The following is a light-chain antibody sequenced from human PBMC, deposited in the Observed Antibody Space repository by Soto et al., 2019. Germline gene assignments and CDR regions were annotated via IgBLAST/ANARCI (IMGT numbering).Light chain of an antibody. Sequence: QSVLTQPASVSGSPGQSITISCTGTSSDVGGFNYVSWYQQHPGKAPKLMIYDVTNRPSGVSYRFSGSKSGNTASLTISGLQAEDEADYYCTSYTSSSTYVFGTGNKLTVL. CDR2: DVT. CDR3: TSYTSSSTYV. J-gene: IGLJ1*01. CDR1: SSDVGGFNY. V-gene: IGLV2-14*03.